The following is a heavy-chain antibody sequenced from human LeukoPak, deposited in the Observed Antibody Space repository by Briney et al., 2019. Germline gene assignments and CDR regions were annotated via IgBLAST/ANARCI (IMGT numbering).Heavy chain of an antibody. D-gene: IGHD5-12*01. J-gene: IGHJ4*02. CDR2: ISYDGSNK. CDR3: ARDHIVATIALDY. V-gene: IGHV3-30*04. CDR1: RFTFSSYA. Sequence: GGSLRLSCAASRFTFSSYAMHWVRQAPGKGLEWVAVISYDGSNKYYADSVKGRFTISRDNSKNTLYLQMNSLRAEDTAVYYCARDHIVATIALDYWGQGTLVTVSS.